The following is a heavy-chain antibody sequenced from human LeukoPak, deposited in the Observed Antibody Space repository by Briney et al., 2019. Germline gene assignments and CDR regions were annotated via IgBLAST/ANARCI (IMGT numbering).Heavy chain of an antibody. J-gene: IGHJ4*02. D-gene: IGHD6-19*01. CDR3: ARGSLEEWLIKGYDY. Sequence: ASVKVSCKASGYIFTGYYIHWVRQAPGQGLEWMGWLNPNSGDTKNAQKFQGRVTMTRDTSISTAYMELSRLRSDDTAVYYCARGSLEEWLIKGYDYWGQGTLVTVSS. CDR2: LNPNSGDT. V-gene: IGHV1-2*02. CDR1: GYIFTGYY.